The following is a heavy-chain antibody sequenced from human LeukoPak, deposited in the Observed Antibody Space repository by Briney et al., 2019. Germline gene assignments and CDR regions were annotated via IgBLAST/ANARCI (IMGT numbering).Heavy chain of an antibody. D-gene: IGHD3-16*01. CDR2: IYYSGST. Sequence: SETLSLTCTVSVGSLCRGSYYTSWIRQPPGKGLEWIGYIYYSGSTNYNPSLKSRVTISVDTSKNQSSLKLSSVTAADTAVYYCARWGWGSFYFDYWGQGTLVTVSS. J-gene: IGHJ4*02. CDR1: VGSLCRGSYY. V-gene: IGHV4-61*01. CDR3: ARWGWGSFYFDY.